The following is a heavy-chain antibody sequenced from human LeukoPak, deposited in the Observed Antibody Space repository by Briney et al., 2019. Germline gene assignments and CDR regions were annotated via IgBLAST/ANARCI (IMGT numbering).Heavy chain of an antibody. CDR3: VRDRIREPQFLFDY. CDR1: GFTFSSYW. Sequence: GGSLRLSCAASGFTFSSYWMSWVRQAPGKGLEWVANIKQDGSEKYYVDSVEGRFTISRDNDEESVYLQMNGLRGDDTAVYYCVRDRIREPQFLFDYWGRGILVTVSS. V-gene: IGHV3-7*01. J-gene: IGHJ4*02. CDR2: IKQDGSEK. D-gene: IGHD1-26*01.